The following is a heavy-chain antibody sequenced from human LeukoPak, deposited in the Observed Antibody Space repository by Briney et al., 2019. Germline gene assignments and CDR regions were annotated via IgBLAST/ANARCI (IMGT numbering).Heavy chain of an antibody. CDR3: AELGITMIGGV. CDR1: GFTFSTYS. Sequence: GGSLRLSCAASGFTFSTYSMNWVRQAPGKGLEWVSYISSSSSPIYYADSVKGRFTISRDNAKNSLYLQMNSLRAEDTAVYYCAELGITMIGGVWGKGTTVTISS. J-gene: IGHJ6*04. V-gene: IGHV3-48*01. CDR2: ISSSSSPI. D-gene: IGHD3-10*02.